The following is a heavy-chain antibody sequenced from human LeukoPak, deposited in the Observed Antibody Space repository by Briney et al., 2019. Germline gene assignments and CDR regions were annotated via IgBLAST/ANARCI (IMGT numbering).Heavy chain of an antibody. J-gene: IGHJ4*02. CDR3: ARDGVPYTYYYGSGRTGFDY. V-gene: IGHV3-21*01. D-gene: IGHD3-10*01. Sequence: GGSLRLSCAASGFTFSSYNMNWLRHAPGKGLDWVSSISSSSSYIYYADSVKGRFTMSRDNAKNSLYLQMNSLRAEDTAVYYCARDGVPYTYYYGSGRTGFDYWGQGTLVTVSS. CDR1: GFTFSSYN. CDR2: ISSSSSYI.